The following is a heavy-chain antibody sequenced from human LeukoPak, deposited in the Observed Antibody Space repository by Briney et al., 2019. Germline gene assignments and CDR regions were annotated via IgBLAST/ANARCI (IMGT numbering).Heavy chain of an antibody. CDR1: GFTFSSYW. CDR2: INTDGSIT. Sequence: GGSLRLSYAASGFTFSSYWMHWVRQAPGKGLVWVSRINTDGSITDYADSVKGRFTISRDNAKNTLYLQVNSLRAEDTAIYYCVRPDIVTVPLGCWGQGTLVTVCS. V-gene: IGHV3-74*01. J-gene: IGHJ4*02. D-gene: IGHD2-2*01. CDR3: VRPDIVTVPLGC.